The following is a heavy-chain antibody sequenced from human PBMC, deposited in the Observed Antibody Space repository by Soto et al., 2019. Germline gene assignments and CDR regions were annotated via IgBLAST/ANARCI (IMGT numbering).Heavy chain of an antibody. J-gene: IGHJ5*02. D-gene: IGHD3-16*01. CDR1: KFTFSGYS. V-gene: IGHV3-48*02. Sequence: EVQLVESGGGLVQPGGSLRLSCAASKFTFSGYSMNWVRQAPGKGLEWVSYISSTSGTIYYADSVKGRFTISRDDAKTSLYLQMNSLRDEDTAVYYCARGSEKGGGPWGQGTLVTVSS. CDR2: ISSTSGTI. CDR3: ARGSEKGGGP.